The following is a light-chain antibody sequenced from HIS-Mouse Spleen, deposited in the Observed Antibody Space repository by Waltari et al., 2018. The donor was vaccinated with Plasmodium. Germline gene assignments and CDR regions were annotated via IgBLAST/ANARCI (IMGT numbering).Light chain of an antibody. J-gene: IGLJ3*02. V-gene: IGLV3-10*01. CDR3: YSTDSSGNHRV. CDR1: ALPTKY. Sequence: SYELTQPPSVSVSPGQTARITCPGDALPTKYAYWYQKKSGQAPVLGIYEDSKRPSGIPERFSVSSSGTMATLTISGAQVEDEADYCCYSTDSSGNHRVFGGGTKLTVL. CDR2: EDS.